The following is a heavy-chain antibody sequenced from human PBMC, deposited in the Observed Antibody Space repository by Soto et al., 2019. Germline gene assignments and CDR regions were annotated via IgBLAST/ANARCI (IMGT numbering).Heavy chain of an antibody. CDR3: ARARCDLGGGMDV. CDR1: GYTFNRYG. CDR2: INVYNVQT. D-gene: IGHD2-21*02. V-gene: IGHV1-18*04. J-gene: IGHJ6*02. Sequence: QVQLVQSGTEVKKPGASVKVSCKASGYTFNRYGIIWVRQAPGQGLEWMGWINVYNVQTNHARILQGRVTMTTDSSTSTGYMELRALTSDDTAVYYCARARCDLGGGMDVWGQGTTVIVSS.